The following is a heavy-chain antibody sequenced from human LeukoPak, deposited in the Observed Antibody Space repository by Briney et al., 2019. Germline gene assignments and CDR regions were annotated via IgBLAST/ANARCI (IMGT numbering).Heavy chain of an antibody. CDR3: ARASSRRASFDP. D-gene: IGHD2-2*01. J-gene: IGHJ5*02. CDR2: VHFSGTT. V-gene: IGHV4-59*01. CDR1: RGSTNNYY. Sequence: PSGTLSLTCTVSRGSTNNYYWSWIRQPPGKGLEWIGYVHFSGTTSYNPSLKSRVFISLNQSKKQFSLRVTSVTAADTAVYYCARASSRRASFDPWGQGALVTVSS.